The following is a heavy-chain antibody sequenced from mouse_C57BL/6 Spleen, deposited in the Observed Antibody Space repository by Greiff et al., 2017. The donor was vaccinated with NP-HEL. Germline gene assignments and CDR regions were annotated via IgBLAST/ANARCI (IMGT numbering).Heavy chain of an antibody. CDR3: AREGGDYEAY. CDR1: GYTFTSYW. Sequence: QVQLQQPGAELVRPGSSVKLSCKASGYTFTSYWMDWVKQRPGQGLEWIGNIYPSDSETHYNQKFKDKATLTVDKSSSTAYMQLSSLTSEDSSVYYGAREGGDYEAYWGQGTLVTVSA. V-gene: IGHV1-61*01. D-gene: IGHD2-4*01. CDR2: IYPSDSET. J-gene: IGHJ3*01.